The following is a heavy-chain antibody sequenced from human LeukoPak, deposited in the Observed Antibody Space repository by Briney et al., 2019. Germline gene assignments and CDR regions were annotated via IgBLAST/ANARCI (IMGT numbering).Heavy chain of an antibody. V-gene: IGHV4-59*01. CDR2: TSYSGSA. CDR3: ARGQLGSGMDDP. J-gene: IGHJ5*02. Sequence: SDTLSLTCTVTGVSITSYHWSWIRQPPGKGLEWIGYTSYSGSANYNPSLKSRATILLDTSKNQFSLRLTSVTPADTAVYYCARGQLGSGMDDPWGQGTLVTISS. D-gene: IGHD3-10*01. CDR1: GVSITSYH.